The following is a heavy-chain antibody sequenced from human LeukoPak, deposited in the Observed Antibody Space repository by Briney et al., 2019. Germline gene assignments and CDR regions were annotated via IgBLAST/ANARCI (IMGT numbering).Heavy chain of an antibody. V-gene: IGHV3-73*01. J-gene: IGHJ2*01. CDR1: GFTFSGSP. D-gene: IGHD6-19*01. Sequence: GGSLKLSCAASGFTFSGSPIHRVRQASGKGLEWIGRIKTKAATYATAYAASVKGRFTVSRDDSETTAYLQMNSLKTEVTAVYYCTGSDRPGWFFDLWGRGTLVTVSS. CDR2: IKTKAATYAT. CDR3: TGSDRPGWFFDL.